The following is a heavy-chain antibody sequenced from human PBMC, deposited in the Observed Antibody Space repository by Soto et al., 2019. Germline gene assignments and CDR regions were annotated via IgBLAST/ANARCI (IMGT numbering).Heavy chain of an antibody. CDR1: GYTFTSYG. V-gene: IGHV1-18*04. CDR3: ARIRTCSGGSCYSIPFDY. Sequence: ASVKVSCKASGYTFTSYGISWVRQAPGQGLEWMGWISAYNGNTNYAQKLQGRVTMTTDTSTSTAYMELRSLRSDDTAVYYCARIRTCSGGSCYSIPFDYWGQGTLVTVSS. J-gene: IGHJ4*02. CDR2: ISAYNGNT. D-gene: IGHD2-15*01.